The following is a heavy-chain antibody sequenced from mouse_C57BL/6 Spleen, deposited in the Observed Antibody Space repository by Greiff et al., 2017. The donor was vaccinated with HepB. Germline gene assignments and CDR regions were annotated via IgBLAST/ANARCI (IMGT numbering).Heavy chain of an antibody. D-gene: IGHD3-2*02. J-gene: IGHJ4*01. CDR1: GYTFTSYD. CDR2: IYPRDGST. V-gene: IGHV1-85*01. CDR3: ARTLDSSGYDYAMDY. Sequence: VQLVESGPELVKPGASVKLSCKASGYTFTSYDINWVKQRPGQGLEWIGWIYPRDGSTKYNEKFKGKATLTVDTSSSTAYMELHSLTSEDSAVYFCARTLDSSGYDYAMDYWGQGTSVTVSS.